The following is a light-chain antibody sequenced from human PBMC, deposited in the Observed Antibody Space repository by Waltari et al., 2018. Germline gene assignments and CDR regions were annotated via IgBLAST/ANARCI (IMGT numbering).Light chain of an antibody. CDR1: QSISNY. CDR2: AAS. J-gene: IGKJ3*01. CDR3: QQSYSSLPFT. Sequence: DIQMTQSPSSLSASVGERVTITCRASQSISNYLNWYQQKPGEAPKLLIYAASRLQSGVPSRFSGGGSGTDFTLTINSLQPEDFATYYCQQSYSSLPFTFGPGTKVDLK. V-gene: IGKV1-39*01.